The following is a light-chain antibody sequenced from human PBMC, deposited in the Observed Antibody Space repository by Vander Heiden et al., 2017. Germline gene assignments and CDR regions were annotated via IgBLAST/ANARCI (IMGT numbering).Light chain of an antibody. CDR2: EVS. Sequence: QSALTQPASVSGSPGQSITISCIGTSSDVGSADLVSWYQQHPGKAPKLINYEVSKRPSGVSNHFSGSKSGNTASLTISELQAEDEADYYCCSYAGDSTVFGGGTKLTVL. CDR3: CSYAGDSTV. J-gene: IGLJ2*01. CDR1: SSDVGSADL. V-gene: IGLV2-23*02.